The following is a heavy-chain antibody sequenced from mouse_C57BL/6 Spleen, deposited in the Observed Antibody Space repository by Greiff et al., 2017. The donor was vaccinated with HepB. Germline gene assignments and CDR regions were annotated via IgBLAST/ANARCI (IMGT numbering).Heavy chain of an antibody. Sequence: QVQLQQPGAELVKPGASVKLSCKASGYTFTSYWMHWVKQRPGQGLEWIGMIHPNSGSTNYNEKFKSKATLTVDKSSSTAYMQLSSLTSEDSAVYYCASHDGYYWFAYWGRGTLVTVSA. CDR3: ASHDGYYWFAY. V-gene: IGHV1-64*01. D-gene: IGHD2-3*01. CDR1: GYTFTSYW. CDR2: IHPNSGST. J-gene: IGHJ3*01.